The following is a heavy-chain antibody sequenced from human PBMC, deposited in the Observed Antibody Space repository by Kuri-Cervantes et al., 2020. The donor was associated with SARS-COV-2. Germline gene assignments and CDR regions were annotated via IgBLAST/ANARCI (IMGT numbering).Heavy chain of an antibody. CDR1: GFTFSSYA. CDR2: LGGSGDVT. D-gene: IGHD2-15*01. J-gene: IGHJ4*02. CDR3: AKLFGVVVAGTLDY. Sequence: GGSLRLSCAASGFTFSSYAMTWVRQAPGKGLEWVSGLGGSGDVTYYADSVKGRFTISRDNSNNTLYLQMGSLRGEDTAVYYCAKLFGVVVAGTLDYWGQGTLVTVSS. V-gene: IGHV3-23*01.